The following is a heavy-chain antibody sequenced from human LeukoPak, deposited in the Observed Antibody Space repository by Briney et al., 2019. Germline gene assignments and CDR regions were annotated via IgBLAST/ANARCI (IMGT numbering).Heavy chain of an antibody. CDR2: IYYSGST. CDR1: GCSISSSSYY. CDR3: ARAPGTTFDY. V-gene: IGHV4-39*07. Sequence: SETLSLICTVSGCSISSSSYYWGWIRQPQGKGLEWIETIYYSGSTYYNPSLKSRVTISLDTSKNQFSLKLSSVTAADTAVYYCARAPGTTFDYWGHGNMVTVSS. J-gene: IGHJ4*01. D-gene: IGHD4-17*01.